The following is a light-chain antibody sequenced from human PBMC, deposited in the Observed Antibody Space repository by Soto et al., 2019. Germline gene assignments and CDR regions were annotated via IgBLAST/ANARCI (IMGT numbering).Light chain of an antibody. J-gene: IGKJ5*01. CDR3: QQYSDSPPFT. CDR1: QTIINNY. CDR2: DAS. V-gene: IGKV3-20*01. Sequence: EIVLTQSPDTLSSSPGERATLSCRASQTIINNYLAWYQQRPGQAPRLLIYDASTRATGIPDRFSGSASGTDFTLTISRLEPEDFTVYYCQQYSDSPPFTFGQWTRLDI.